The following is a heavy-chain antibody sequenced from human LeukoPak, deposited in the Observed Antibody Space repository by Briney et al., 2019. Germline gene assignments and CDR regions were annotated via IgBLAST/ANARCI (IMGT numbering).Heavy chain of an antibody. V-gene: IGHV4-39*07. J-gene: IGHJ5*02. CDR3: ARIVGAQRGLFRFDP. CDR2: IYYSGST. Sequence: PSETLSLTCTVSGGSISSSSYYWGWIRQPPGKGLEWIGSIYYSGSTYYNPSLKSRVTISVDTSKNQFSLKLSSVTAADTAVYYCARIVGAQRGLFRFDPWGQGTLVTVSS. D-gene: IGHD1-26*01. CDR1: GGSISSSSYY.